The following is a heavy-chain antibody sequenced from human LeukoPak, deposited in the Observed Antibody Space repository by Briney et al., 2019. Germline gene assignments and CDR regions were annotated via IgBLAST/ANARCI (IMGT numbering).Heavy chain of an antibody. CDR3: ARSTQLPSEYFNGMDV. Sequence: ASVKVSCKASGYAFRTYGISWVRQAVGQGLEWMGWISVYNDDTHYAEKFQGRLSMTTDTSRSTVYMELRSLRSDDTAVYFCARSTQLPSEYFNGMDVWGQGTTVTVSS. V-gene: IGHV1-18*01. CDR2: ISVYNDDT. D-gene: IGHD5-24*01. CDR1: GYAFRTYG. J-gene: IGHJ6*02.